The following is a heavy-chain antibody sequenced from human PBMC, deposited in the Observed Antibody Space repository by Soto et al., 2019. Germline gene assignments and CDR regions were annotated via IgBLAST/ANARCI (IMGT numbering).Heavy chain of an antibody. J-gene: IGHJ6*02. D-gene: IGHD2-15*01. CDR1: GFTFPSYA. Sequence: GGSLILSCAPCGFTFPSYAMSWVRQAPWKGLEWVSAISGSGGSTYYADSVKGRFTISRDNSKNTLYLQMNSLRAEDTAVYYCAKDQYYCSGGSCYHYYYGMDVWGQGT. CDR3: AKDQYYCSGGSCYHYYYGMDV. V-gene: IGHV3-23*01. CDR2: ISGSGGST.